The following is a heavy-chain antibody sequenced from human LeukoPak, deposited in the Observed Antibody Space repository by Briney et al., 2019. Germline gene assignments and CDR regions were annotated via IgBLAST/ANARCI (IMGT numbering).Heavy chain of an antibody. CDR2: ISAYNGNT. D-gene: IGHD2-2*01. J-gene: IGHJ6*02. CDR3: AREPLVVVPAAIYYYYGMDV. CDR1: GYTFTSYG. V-gene: IGHV1-18*01. Sequence: ASVKVSCKASGYTFTSYGISWVRQAPGQGLEWMGWISAYNGNTNYAQKLQGRVTMTTDTSTSTAYMELRSLRPDDTAVYYCAREPLVVVPAAIYYYYGMDVWGQGTTVTVSS.